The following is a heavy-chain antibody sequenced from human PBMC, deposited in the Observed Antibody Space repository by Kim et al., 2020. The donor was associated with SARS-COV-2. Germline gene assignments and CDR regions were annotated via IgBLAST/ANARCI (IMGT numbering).Heavy chain of an antibody. J-gene: IGHJ4*02. Sequence: GESLKISCKGSGYTFSSSWIGWVRQMPGKGLEWMGIIYPGDSDTTYSPPFQGQVTISADKSISTAYLQWSSLKASDTGIYYCARHSQGASSWFDYWGQGTPVTVSS. V-gene: IGHV5-51*01. D-gene: IGHD6-13*01. CDR2: IYPGDSDT. CDR3: ARHSQGASSWFDY. CDR1: GYTFSSSW.